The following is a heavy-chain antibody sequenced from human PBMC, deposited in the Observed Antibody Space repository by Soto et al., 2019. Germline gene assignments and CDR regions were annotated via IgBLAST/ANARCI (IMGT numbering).Heavy chain of an antibody. CDR1: GFTFSSYG. CDR2: ISKDGSTK. V-gene: IGHV3-30*18. Sequence: PGGSLRLSCAASGFTFSSYGMHWVRQAPGKGLEWVAVISKDGSTKYDADSVKGRFTISRDNSKNTLYLQMNSLRAEDTAVYYCAKETDRSGYGSYLDYWGQGTLVTVSS. CDR3: AKETDRSGYGSYLDY. D-gene: IGHD3-22*01. J-gene: IGHJ4*02.